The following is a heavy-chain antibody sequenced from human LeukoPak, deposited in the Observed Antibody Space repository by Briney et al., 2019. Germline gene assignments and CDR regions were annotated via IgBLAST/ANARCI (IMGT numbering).Heavy chain of an antibody. CDR1: GGTFSSYA. V-gene: IGHV1-69*13. J-gene: IGHJ4*02. D-gene: IGHD2-21*02. CDR2: IIPIFGTA. Sequence: ASVKVSCKASGGTFSSYAISWVRQAPGQGLEWMGGIIPIFGTANYAQKFQGRVTITADESTSTAYMELSSLRSEDTAVYYCASLAYCGGDCCSSSDYFDYWGQGTLVTVSS. CDR3: ASLAYCGGDCCSSSDYFDY.